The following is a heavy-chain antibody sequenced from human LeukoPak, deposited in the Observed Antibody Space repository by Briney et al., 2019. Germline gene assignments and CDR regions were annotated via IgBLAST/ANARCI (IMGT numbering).Heavy chain of an antibody. Sequence: PSETLSLTCGVYGGSFSGYYWSWIRQPPGKGLEGIGEINHSGSTNYNPSLKRRVTISVDTSKNQFSLKLSSVTAADTAVYYCARGLGYYGSGTYCFDYWGQGPLVTVSS. D-gene: IGHD3-10*01. J-gene: IGHJ4*02. V-gene: IGHV4-34*01. CDR3: ARGLGYYGSGTYCFDY. CDR1: GGSFSGYY. CDR2: INHSGST.